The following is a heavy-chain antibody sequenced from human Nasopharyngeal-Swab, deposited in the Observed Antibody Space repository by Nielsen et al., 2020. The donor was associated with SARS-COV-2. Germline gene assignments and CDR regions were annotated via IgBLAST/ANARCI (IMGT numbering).Heavy chain of an antibody. CDR1: GGSISSGGYY. D-gene: IGHD6-19*01. J-gene: IGHJ2*01. V-gene: IGHV4-39*01. Sequence: SETLSLTCTVSGGSISSGGYYWGWIRQPPGKGLEWIGSIYYSGSTYYNPSLKSRVTISVDTSKNQFSLKLRSVTAADTAVYYCARQFLSQWLVLWYFDLWGRGTLVTVSS. CDR2: IYYSGST. CDR3: ARQFLSQWLVLWYFDL.